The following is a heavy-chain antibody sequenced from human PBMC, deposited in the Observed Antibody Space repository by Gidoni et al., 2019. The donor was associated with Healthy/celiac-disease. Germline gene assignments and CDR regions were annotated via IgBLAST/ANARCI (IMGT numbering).Heavy chain of an antibody. Sequence: EVQLVETGGGLIQPGGSLRLSCAASGFTVSSNYMSWVRQAPGKGLEWVSVIYSGGSTYYADSVKGRFTITRDNSKNTLYLQMNSLRAEDTAVYYCARGVVVRGGRGYYFDYWGQGTLVTVSS. CDR3: ARGVVVRGGRGYYFDY. CDR1: GFTVSSNY. D-gene: IGHD3-10*01. J-gene: IGHJ4*02. V-gene: IGHV3-53*02. CDR2: IYSGGST.